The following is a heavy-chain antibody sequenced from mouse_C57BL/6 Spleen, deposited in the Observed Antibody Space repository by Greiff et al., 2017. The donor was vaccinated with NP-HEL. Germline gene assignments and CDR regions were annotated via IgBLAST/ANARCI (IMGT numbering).Heavy chain of an antibody. CDR2: IDPETGGT. J-gene: IGHJ2*01. D-gene: IGHD1-3*01. Sequence: VQLQQSGAELVRPGASVTLSCKASGYTFTDYEMHWVKQTPVHGLEWIGAIDPETGGTAYNQKFKGKAILTADKSSSTAYMELRSLTSEDSAVYYCTRRTKREVYFDYWGQGTTLTVSS. CDR1: GYTFTDYE. V-gene: IGHV1-15*01. CDR3: TRRTKREVYFDY.